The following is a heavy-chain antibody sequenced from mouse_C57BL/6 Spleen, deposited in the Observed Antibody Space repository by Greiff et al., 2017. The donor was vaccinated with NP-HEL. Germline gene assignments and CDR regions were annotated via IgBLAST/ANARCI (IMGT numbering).Heavy chain of an antibody. D-gene: IGHD1-1*01. Sequence: EVKVVESEGGLVQPGSSMKLSCTASGFTFSDYYMAWVRQVPEKGLEWVANINYDGSSPYYLDSLKSRFIISRDHATNILYLRMSSLKSEDTATYYCARERAPYGSSYWYFDVWGTGTTVTVSS. CDR1: GFTFSDYY. CDR2: INYDGSSP. V-gene: IGHV5-16*01. CDR3: ARERAPYGSSYWYFDV. J-gene: IGHJ1*03.